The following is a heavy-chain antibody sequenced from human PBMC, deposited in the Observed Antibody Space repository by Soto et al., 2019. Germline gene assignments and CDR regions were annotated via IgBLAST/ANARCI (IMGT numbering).Heavy chain of an antibody. CDR2: IYPGDSDT. CDR3: ARQRGYDFWSGYLDV. D-gene: IGHD3-3*01. J-gene: IGHJ6*02. V-gene: IGHV5-51*01. CDR1: GDSFTSYW. Sequence: PGESLKISCKGSGDSFTSYWIGWVRQMPGKGLEWMGIIYPGDSDTRYSPSFQGQVTISADKSISTAYLQWSSLKASDTAMYYCARQRGYDFWSGYLDVWGQGTTVTVSS.